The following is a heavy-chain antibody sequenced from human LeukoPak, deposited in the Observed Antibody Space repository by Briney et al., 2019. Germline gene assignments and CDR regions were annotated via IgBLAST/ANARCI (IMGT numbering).Heavy chain of an antibody. CDR1: GYTFTGYY. J-gene: IGHJ4*02. CDR3: ARGDYGDYVWFDY. V-gene: IGHV1-2*04. CDR2: INPNSGGT. Sequence: ASVKVSCKASGYTFTGYYMHWVRQAPGQGLEWMGWINPNSGGTNYAQKFQGWVTMTRDTSISTAYMELSRLRSDDTAVYYCARGDYGDYVWFDYWSQGTLVTVSS. D-gene: IGHD4-17*01.